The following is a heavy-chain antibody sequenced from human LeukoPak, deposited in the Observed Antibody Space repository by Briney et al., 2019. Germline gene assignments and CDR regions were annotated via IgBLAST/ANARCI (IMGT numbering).Heavy chain of an antibody. CDR1: GGSISSYY. J-gene: IGHJ6*03. CDR3: ARHAYYYDSSGYYSRGYYYYYMDV. V-gene: IGHV4-59*08. CDR2: IYYSGST. Sequence: SETLSLTCTVSGGSISSYYWSWIRQPPGKGLEWIGYIYYSGSTNYNPSLKSRVTISVDTSKNQFSLKLSSVTAADTAVYYCARHAYYYDSSGYYSRGYYYYYMDVWGKGTTVTISS. D-gene: IGHD3-22*01.